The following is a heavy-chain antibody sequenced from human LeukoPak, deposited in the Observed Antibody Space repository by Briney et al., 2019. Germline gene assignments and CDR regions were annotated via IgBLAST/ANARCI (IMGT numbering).Heavy chain of an antibody. CDR1: GFFFRNYA. J-gene: IGHJ4*02. CDR2: INTDGRIT. V-gene: IGHV3-64*02. CDR3: TRNGGSFCDFDY. D-gene: IGHD1-26*01. Sequence: GGSLGLSCGASGFFFRNYAIHWVRQAPGEGLEYVSVINTDGRITYYADSVKGRFTISRDNSKNTVYLQMGSLRGEDMAVYYCTRNGGSFCDFDYWGQGALVTVSS.